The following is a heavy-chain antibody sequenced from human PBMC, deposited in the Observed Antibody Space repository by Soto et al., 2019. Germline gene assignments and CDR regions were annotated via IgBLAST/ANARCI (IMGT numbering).Heavy chain of an antibody. Sequence: ASVKVSCKASGYTFTSYAMHWVRQAPGQRLEWMGWINAGNGNTKYSQKFQGRVTITRDTSASTAYMELSSLRSEDTAVYYCAYSSFWYVNRKYPAFDYRAQRTPVTVSS. CDR3: AYSSFWYVNRKYPAFDY. J-gene: IGHJ4*02. D-gene: IGHD6-19*01. CDR2: INAGNGNT. V-gene: IGHV1-3*01. CDR1: GYTFTSYA.